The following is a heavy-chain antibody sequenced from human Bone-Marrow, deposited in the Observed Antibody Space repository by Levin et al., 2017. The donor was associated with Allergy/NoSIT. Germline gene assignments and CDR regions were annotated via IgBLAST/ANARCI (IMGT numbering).Heavy chain of an antibody. V-gene: IGHV3-33*01. J-gene: IGHJ4*02. Sequence: QTGESLKISCAASGFTFSGYGMHWVRQAPGKGLEWVAIIWDDGSNEYYADSVKGRFTISRDNSKNTLCLQMNSLRAEDTAVYYCARDFGSGNYYLKYFDYWGQGTLVTVSS. D-gene: IGHD3-10*01. CDR1: GFTFSGYG. CDR3: ARDFGSGNYYLKYFDY. CDR2: IWDDGSNE.